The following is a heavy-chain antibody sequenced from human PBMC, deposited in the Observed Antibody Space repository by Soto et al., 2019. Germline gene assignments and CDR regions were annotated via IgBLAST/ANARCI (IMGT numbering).Heavy chain of an antibody. CDR1: GFTFSDYY. V-gene: IGHV3-11*03. D-gene: IGHD2-21*01. CDR3: TRILWSSRRDALDI. J-gene: IGHJ6*02. CDR2: ISSSSSYT. Sequence: PGGSLRLSCAASGFTFSDYYMSWIRQAPGKGLEWVSYISSSSSYTNYADSVKSRFSISRDDSRNTVSLQMNSLGVEDTATYYCTRILWSSRRDALDIWGQGTTVTVSS.